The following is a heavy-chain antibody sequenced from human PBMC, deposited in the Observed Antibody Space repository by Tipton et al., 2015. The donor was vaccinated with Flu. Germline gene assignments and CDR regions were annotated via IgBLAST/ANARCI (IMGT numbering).Heavy chain of an antibody. CDR3: ARDPSLGMPEYFDY. D-gene: IGHD2-2*01. Sequence: LRLSCAASGFTLSGYYMNWIRQPPGKGLEWIGYIYNNKYTKYNPSLKSRVTISVDTSKKQFSLQLRSVTAADTAVYYCARDPSLGMPEYFDYWGQGTLVTASS. CDR2: IYNNKYT. J-gene: IGHJ4*02. V-gene: IGHV4-59*12. CDR1: GFTLSGYY.